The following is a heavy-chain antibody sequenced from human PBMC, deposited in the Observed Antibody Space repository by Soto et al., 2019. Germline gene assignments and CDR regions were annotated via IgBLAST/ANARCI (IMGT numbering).Heavy chain of an antibody. V-gene: IGHV3-9*01. D-gene: IGHD6-13*01. J-gene: IGHJ4*02. Sequence: QPGGSLRLSCAASGFTFDDYAMHWVRQAPGKGLEWVSGISWNSGSIGYAASVKGRFTISRDNAKNSLYLQMNSLRAEDTALYYCAKTPYSSSGGYFDYWGQGTLVTVSS. CDR3: AKTPYSSSGGYFDY. CDR2: ISWNSGSI. CDR1: GFTFDDYA.